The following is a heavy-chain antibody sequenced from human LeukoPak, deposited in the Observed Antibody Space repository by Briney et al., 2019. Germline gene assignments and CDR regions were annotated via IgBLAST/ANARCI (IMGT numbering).Heavy chain of an antibody. D-gene: IGHD3-10*01. V-gene: IGHV3-23*01. J-gene: IGHJ4*02. CDR2: ISNNGGST. CDR3: AKRFGEGEFDC. CDR1: GFTFSSYE. Sequence: GGSLRLSCAASGFTFSSYEMNWVRQAPGKGLEWVSFISNNGGSTYYTDSVQGRFTISRDNSKNTLYLQMNSLRAEDTAVYYCAKRFGEGEFDCWGQGTLVTVSS.